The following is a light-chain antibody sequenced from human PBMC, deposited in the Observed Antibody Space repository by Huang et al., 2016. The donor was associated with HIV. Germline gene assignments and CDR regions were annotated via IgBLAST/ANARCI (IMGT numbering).Light chain of an antibody. CDR1: QNVLYSSNNKNY. V-gene: IGKV4-1*01. J-gene: IGKJ2*01. CDR2: WAS. Sequence: DIVMTQSPDSLAVSLGERATINCKSSQNVLYSSNNKNYLAWYQQKQGQPPKLLIFWASTRESGVPDRFSGSGSGTDFSLTISSLQAEDVAVYFCQQYYTTPPTFGQGTKLQIK. CDR3: QQYYTTPPT.